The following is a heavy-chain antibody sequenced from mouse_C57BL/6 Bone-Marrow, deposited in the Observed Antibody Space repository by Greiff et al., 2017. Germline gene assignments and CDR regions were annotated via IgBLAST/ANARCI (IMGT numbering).Heavy chain of an antibody. Sequence: EVMLVESGGGLVQPGGSLKLSCAASGFTFSDYGMAWVRQAPRKGPEWVAFISNLAYSIYYADTVTGRFTISRENAKNNLYLEMSSLESEDTAMYYCARPPVYSNYWYFDVWGTGTTVTVSS. V-gene: IGHV5-15*01. CDR3: ARPPVYSNYWYFDV. J-gene: IGHJ1*03. CDR1: GFTFSDYG. CDR2: ISNLAYSI. D-gene: IGHD2-5*01.